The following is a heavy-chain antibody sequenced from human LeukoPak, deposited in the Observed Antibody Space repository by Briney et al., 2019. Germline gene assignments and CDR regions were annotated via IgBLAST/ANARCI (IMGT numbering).Heavy chain of an antibody. CDR2: FDPEDGET. CDR1: GYTLTELS. D-gene: IGHD3-10*01. CDR3: ATDRRVTMVRGRGSAFDI. Sequence: ASVKVSCKVSGYTLTELSMHWVRQAPGKGLEWMGGFDPEDGETIYAQKFQGRVTMTEDTSTDTAYMELSSLRSEDTAVYYCATDRRVTMVRGRGSAFDIWGQGTMVTVSS. J-gene: IGHJ3*02. V-gene: IGHV1-24*01.